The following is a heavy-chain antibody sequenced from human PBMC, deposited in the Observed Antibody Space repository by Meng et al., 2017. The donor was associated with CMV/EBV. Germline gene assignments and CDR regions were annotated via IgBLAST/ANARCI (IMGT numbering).Heavy chain of an antibody. D-gene: IGHD2/OR15-2a*01. V-gene: IGHV3-74*01. Sequence: LAHPVGYSWLSREVSEFTVRNNWMRGCRQLAGKGLEWVARIENNDGRSTSYADYVTGRLTISRDNAKNTLYLQMDSLRVEDTAVYYCARGVAEYLGWEMGYWGQGTLVTVSS. CDR2: IENNDGRST. CDR1: EFTVRNNW. J-gene: IGHJ4*02. CDR3: ARGVAEYLGWEMGY.